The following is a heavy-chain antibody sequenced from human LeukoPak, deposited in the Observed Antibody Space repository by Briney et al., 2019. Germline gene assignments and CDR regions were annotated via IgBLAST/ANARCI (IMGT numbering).Heavy chain of an antibody. J-gene: IGHJ4*01. V-gene: IGHV3-23*01. CDR2: IGGRVGYT. CDR3: AKWGAYDILPGYYDSDY. CDR1: GFSFSNDA. D-gene: IGHD3-9*01. Sequence: GASLRLSCAASGFSFSNDAMSWVRQAPGKGLEWVSAIGGRVGYTYYADSVKVRFTVSRDDPKTTLYLQMTTPSVEDTAVSYCAKWGAYDILPGYYDSDYWGHGTLVTVSS.